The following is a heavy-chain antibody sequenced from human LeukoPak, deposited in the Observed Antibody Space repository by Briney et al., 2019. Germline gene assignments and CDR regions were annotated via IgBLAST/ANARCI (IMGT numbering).Heavy chain of an antibody. CDR1: GGSFSGYY. CDR3: ARDRIAVAGNAFDI. CDR2: INHSGST. J-gene: IGHJ3*02. D-gene: IGHD6-19*01. V-gene: IGHV4-34*01. Sequence: PSETLSLTCAVYGGSFSGYYWSWIRQPPGKGLEWIGEINHSGSTNYNPSLKSRVTISVDTSKNQFSLKLSPVTAADTAVYYCARDRIAVAGNAFDIWGQGTMVTVSS.